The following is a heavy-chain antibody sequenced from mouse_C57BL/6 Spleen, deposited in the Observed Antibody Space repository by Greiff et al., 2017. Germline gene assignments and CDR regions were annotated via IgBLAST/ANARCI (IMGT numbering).Heavy chain of an antibody. V-gene: IGHV3-3*01. J-gene: IGHJ4*01. CDR2: TFYSGIT. CDR1: GFSIHSDCY. Sequence: EVKLMESGPSLVRPSQTLSLTCTVTGFSIHSDCYWIWIRQFPGNKLEYIGYTFYSGITYYNPSLESRTYITRDTSKNQFSLKLSSVTTEDTATYYCARGYYYGSSSYYAMDYWGQGTSVTVSS. D-gene: IGHD1-1*01. CDR3: ARGYYYGSSSYYAMDY.